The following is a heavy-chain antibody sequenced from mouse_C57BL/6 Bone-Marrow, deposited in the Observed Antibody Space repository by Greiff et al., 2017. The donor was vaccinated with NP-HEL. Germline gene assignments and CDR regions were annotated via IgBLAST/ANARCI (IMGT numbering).Heavy chain of an antibody. CDR2: IYPGDGDT. J-gene: IGHJ1*03. CDR1: GYAFSSYW. CDR3: ARRRGNPSYWYFDV. V-gene: IGHV1-80*01. D-gene: IGHD2-1*01. Sequence: QVQLKESGAELVKPGASVKISCKASGYAFSSYWMNWVKQRPGKGLEWIGQIYPGDGDTNYNGKFKGKATLTADKSSSTAYMQLSSLTSEDSAVYFCARRRGNPSYWYFDVWGTGTTVTVSS.